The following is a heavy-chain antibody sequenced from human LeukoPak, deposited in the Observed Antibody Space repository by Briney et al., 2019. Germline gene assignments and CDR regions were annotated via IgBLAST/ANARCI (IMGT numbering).Heavy chain of an antibody. D-gene: IGHD3-16*02. Sequence: GGSLRLSCAASGFTVSSQYMSWVRQGPGKGLEWVALIYNDGGTHYTDSVKGRFTISRDTSRNTLFLQMNSLRVEDSAMYYCVKRLTLGDLSIKGAFALWGQGTLVTVAS. CDR3: VKRLTLGDLSIKGAFAL. CDR2: IYNDGGT. CDR1: GFTVSSQY. V-gene: IGHV3-53*01. J-gene: IGHJ3*01.